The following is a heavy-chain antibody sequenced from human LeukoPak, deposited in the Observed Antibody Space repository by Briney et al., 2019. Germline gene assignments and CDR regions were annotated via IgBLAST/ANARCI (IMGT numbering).Heavy chain of an antibody. CDR2: IDFGGRII. CDR1: GFTFSSYE. J-gene: IGHJ4*02. V-gene: IGHV3-48*03. CDR3: ARDLGYCSGGSCADTEELYYFDY. D-gene: IGHD2-15*01. Sequence: QPGGSLRLSCVASGFTFSSYEMNWVRQVPGKALEWVSYIDFGGRIINYADHVKGRFTISRDNAKNSLYLQMNSLRAEDTAVYYCARDLGYCSGGSCADTEELYYFDYWGQGTLVTVSS.